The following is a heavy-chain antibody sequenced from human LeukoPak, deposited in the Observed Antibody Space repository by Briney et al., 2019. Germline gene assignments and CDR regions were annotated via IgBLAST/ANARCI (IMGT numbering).Heavy chain of an antibody. D-gene: IGHD6-19*01. CDR2: ISGSGGST. CDR1: GFTFSSYA. V-gene: IGHV3-23*01. Sequence: GGSLRLSCAASGFTFSSYAMSWVRQAPGKGLEWVSAISGSGGSTYYADSVKGRFTVSRDNSKNTLYLQMNSLRAEDMAVYYCAKRGGWAPRASFDYWGQGTLVTVSS. CDR3: AKRGGWAPRASFDY. J-gene: IGHJ4*02.